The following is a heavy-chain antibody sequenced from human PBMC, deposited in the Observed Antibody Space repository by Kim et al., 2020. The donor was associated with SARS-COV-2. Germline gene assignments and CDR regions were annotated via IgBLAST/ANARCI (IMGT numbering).Heavy chain of an antibody. J-gene: IGHJ3*02. CDR3: ARGVAVAGTSGAFDI. CDR1: GYTFTSYG. V-gene: IGHV1-18*01. CDR2: ISAYNGNT. Sequence: ASVKVSCKASGYTFTSYGISWVRQAPGQGLEWMGWISAYNGNTNYAQKLQGRVTMTTDTSTSTAYMELRSLRSDDTAVYYCARGVAVAGTSGAFDIWGQGTMVTVSS. D-gene: IGHD6-19*01.